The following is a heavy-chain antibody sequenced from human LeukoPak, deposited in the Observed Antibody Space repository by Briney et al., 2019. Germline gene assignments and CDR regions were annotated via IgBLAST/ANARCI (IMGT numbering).Heavy chain of an antibody. CDR1: GFTFSNSW. CDR3: TTDLPRSTSCSHDY. CDR2: IKRDIDGGTT. Sequence: SGGSLRLSCAASGFTFSNSWMLWVRQAPGRGLEWVGRIKRDIDGGTTDYAAPVKGRFTITRDDSENTLYLQMNSLKTEDTAVYYCTTDLPRSTSCSHDYWGQGTQVTVSS. D-gene: IGHD2/OR15-2a*01. J-gene: IGHJ4*02. V-gene: IGHV3-15*01.